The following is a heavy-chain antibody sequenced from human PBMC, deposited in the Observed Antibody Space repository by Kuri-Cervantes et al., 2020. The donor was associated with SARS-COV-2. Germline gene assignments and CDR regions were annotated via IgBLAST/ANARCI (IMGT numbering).Heavy chain of an antibody. CDR2: INHSGNT. CDR3: ARQGPSSITIFGVVTIPQNWFDP. Sequence: SETLSLTCAVYGGSFSGYYWSWIRQSPGKGLEWIGEINHSGNTNYNPSLKSRITISVATSKNQFSLKLSSVTAADTAVYYCARQGPSSITIFGVVTIPQNWFDPWGQGTLVTVSS. D-gene: IGHD3-3*01. CDR1: GGSFSGYY. J-gene: IGHJ5*02. V-gene: IGHV4-34*01.